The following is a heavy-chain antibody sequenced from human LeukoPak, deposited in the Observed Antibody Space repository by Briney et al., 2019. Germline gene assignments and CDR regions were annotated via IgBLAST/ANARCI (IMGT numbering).Heavy chain of an antibody. Sequence: GGSLRLSCAASGFTFSSYSMNWVRQAPGKGLEWVSSISSSSSYIYYADSVKGRFTISRDNAKNSLYLQMNSLRAEDTVVYYCARVDYCSSTSCYNYYYYYMDVWGKGTTVTIS. J-gene: IGHJ6*03. D-gene: IGHD2-2*02. CDR3: ARVDYCSSTSCYNYYYYYMDV. V-gene: IGHV3-21*01. CDR1: GFTFSSYS. CDR2: ISSSSSYI.